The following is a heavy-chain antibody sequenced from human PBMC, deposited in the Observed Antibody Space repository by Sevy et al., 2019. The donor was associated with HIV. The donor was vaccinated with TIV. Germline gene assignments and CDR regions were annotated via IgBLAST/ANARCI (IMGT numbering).Heavy chain of an antibody. CDR2: FSYSGSA. D-gene: IGHD3-16*01. CDR3: ARLHPGEEAGGWFDP. Sequence: SETLSLTCTVSGDSIISSHYSWGWIRQPPGKGLEWIGTFSYSGSAYYSPSLKSRVTISVDTSTNHFSLKLTCVTAADTSVYYCARLHPGEEAGGWFDPWGQGTLVTVSS. CDR1: GDSIISSHYS. V-gene: IGHV4-39*02. J-gene: IGHJ5*02.